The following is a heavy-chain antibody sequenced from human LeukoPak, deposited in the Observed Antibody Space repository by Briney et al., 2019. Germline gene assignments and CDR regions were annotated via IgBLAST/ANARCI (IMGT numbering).Heavy chain of an antibody. D-gene: IGHD5-12*01. CDR2: FKSSGSHM. J-gene: IGHJ4*02. CDR3: AKTSRVNSNYDSPFDY. Sequence: GGSLRLSCAASGFTFRSYSMNWVRQAPGKRLEWVSSFKSSGSHMYYADSVKGRFTMSRDNSKNTLYLQMNSLRAEDTARYYCAKTSRVNSNYDSPFDYWGQGTLVIVSS. V-gene: IGHV3-21*04. CDR1: GFTFRSYS.